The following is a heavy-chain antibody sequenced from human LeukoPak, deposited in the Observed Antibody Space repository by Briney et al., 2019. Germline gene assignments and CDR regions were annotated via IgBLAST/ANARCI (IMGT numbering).Heavy chain of an antibody. Sequence: ASVKLSCTASGYTFTGYYMHWVRQAPGQGLEWMGWINPNSGGTNYAQTFQGRVTMTRDTSISTAYMELSRLRSDDTAVYYCARVESSGWYFDYGGQGTPVTVS. J-gene: IGHJ4*02. CDR3: ARVESSGWYFDY. V-gene: IGHV1-2*02. CDR2: INPNSGGT. D-gene: IGHD6-19*01. CDR1: GYTFTGYY.